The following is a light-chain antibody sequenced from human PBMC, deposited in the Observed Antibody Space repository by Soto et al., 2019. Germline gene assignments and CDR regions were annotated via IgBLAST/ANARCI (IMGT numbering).Light chain of an antibody. Sequence: DIVMTQSPDSLAVSLGERATINCKSSQSVLFNSNSRNYLAWYQQKPGQPPKLLIYWASTRESGVPDRFSGSGSGTDFTLTISSQQAEDVAVYYCQPYYSTPLTFGGGTKVEIK. CDR2: WAS. CDR3: QPYYSTPLT. J-gene: IGKJ4*01. V-gene: IGKV4-1*01. CDR1: QSVLFNSNSRNY.